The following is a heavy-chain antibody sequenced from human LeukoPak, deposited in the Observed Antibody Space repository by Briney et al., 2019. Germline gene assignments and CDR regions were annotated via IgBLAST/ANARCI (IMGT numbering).Heavy chain of an antibody. CDR3: ATWGGFGPFDY. Sequence: GGSLRLSCAASGFSFSNYQMNWVRQAPGKGLEWVANIKQDGSEKFYVDSVKGRFTISRDNAKNSLYLQMNSLRAEDTAVYYCATWGGFGPFDYWGRGTLVTVSS. CDR1: GFSFSNYQ. D-gene: IGHD3-16*01. J-gene: IGHJ4*02. CDR2: IKQDGSEK. V-gene: IGHV3-7*01.